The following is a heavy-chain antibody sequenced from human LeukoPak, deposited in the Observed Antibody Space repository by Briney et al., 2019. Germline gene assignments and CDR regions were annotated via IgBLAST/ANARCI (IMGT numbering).Heavy chain of an antibody. CDR2: IKQDGGQI. Sequence: GGSLRLSCAASEFTFSSYWMSWVRQAPGKGLEWVANIKQDGGQIYYLESVKGRFTVSRDNAKNSLYLQMNSLRAEDTAVYYCAKGRYCSSTSCYTVRYNWFDPWGQGTLVTVSS. V-gene: IGHV3-7*03. CDR3: AKGRYCSSTSCYTVRYNWFDP. CDR1: EFTFSSYW. D-gene: IGHD2-2*02. J-gene: IGHJ5*02.